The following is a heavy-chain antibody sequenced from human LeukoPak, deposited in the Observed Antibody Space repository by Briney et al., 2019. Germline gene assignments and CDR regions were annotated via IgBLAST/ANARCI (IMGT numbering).Heavy chain of an antibody. CDR3: ALTYYDFWGGFWGFDF. Sequence: GGSLRLSCAASGFTFSRYSMNWVRQAPGKGLEWVSSISSSSSYIYHADSMQGRFTISRDNAKNSLYLQMNSLRAEDTAVYYCALTYYDFWGGFWGFDFWGQGTLVTVSS. J-gene: IGHJ4*02. CDR1: GFTFSRYS. D-gene: IGHD3-3*01. CDR2: ISSSSSYI. V-gene: IGHV3-21*01.